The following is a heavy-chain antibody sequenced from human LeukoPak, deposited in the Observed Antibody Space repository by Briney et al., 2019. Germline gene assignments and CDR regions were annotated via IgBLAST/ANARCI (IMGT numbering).Heavy chain of an antibody. CDR1: GFTFSDYY. CDR3: ASCRNYDILTGYYPGGFDP. Sequence: GGSLRLSCAASGFTFSDYYMSWIRQAPGKGLEWVSYISSRGSTIYYADSVKGRFTISRDNAKNSLYLQMNSLRAEDTAVYYCASCRNYDILTGYYPGGFDPWGQGTLVTVSS. V-gene: IGHV3-11*04. J-gene: IGHJ5*02. D-gene: IGHD3-9*01. CDR2: ISSRGSTI.